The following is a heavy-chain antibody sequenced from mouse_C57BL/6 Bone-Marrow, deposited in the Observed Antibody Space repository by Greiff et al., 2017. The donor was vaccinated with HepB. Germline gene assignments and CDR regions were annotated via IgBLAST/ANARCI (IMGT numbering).Heavy chain of an antibody. Sequence: QVQLQQPGPELVKPGASVKLSCKASGYTFTSYWMHWVKQRPGQGLEWIGNINPSNGGTNYNEKFKSKATLTVDKSSSTAYMQLSSLTSEDSAVYYCARAGVYYGSSYGYFDVWGTGTTVTVSS. CDR1: GYTFTSYW. D-gene: IGHD1-1*01. CDR3: ARAGVYYGSSYGYFDV. V-gene: IGHV1-53*01. CDR2: INPSNGGT. J-gene: IGHJ1*03.